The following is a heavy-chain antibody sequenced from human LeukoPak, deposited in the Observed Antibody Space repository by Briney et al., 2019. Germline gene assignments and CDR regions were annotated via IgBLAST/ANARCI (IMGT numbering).Heavy chain of an antibody. CDR2: INPSGGST. CDR3: ARTSKLSFDY. D-gene: IGHD2-21*01. Sequence: ASVTVSFTASGYTFTSYYMHWVRQAPGQGLEWMGIINPSGGSTSYAQKFQGRVTMTRDMSTSTVYMELSSLRSEATAVYYCARTSKLSFDYWGQGTLVTVSS. V-gene: IGHV1-46*01. CDR1: GYTFTSYY. J-gene: IGHJ4*02.